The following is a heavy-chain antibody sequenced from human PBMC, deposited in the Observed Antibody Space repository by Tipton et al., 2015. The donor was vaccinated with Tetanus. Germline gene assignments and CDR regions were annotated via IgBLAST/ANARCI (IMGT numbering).Heavy chain of an antibody. CDR2: ITSSSSYI. Sequence: GSLRLSCEASGFTFDTYTMTWVRQAPGKGLEWVSSITSSSSYIYYSESVEGRFTISRDNAKNSVYLHLNSLRAEDTALYYCARDSLGVTLGRGTAAVAPGDYWGQGTRVTVSS. D-gene: IGHD1-1*01. CDR1: GFTFDTYT. CDR3: ARDSLGVTLGRGTAAVAPGDY. V-gene: IGHV3-21*01. J-gene: IGHJ4*02.